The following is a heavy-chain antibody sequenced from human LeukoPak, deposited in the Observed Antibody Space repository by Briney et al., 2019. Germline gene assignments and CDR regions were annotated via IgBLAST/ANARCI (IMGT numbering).Heavy chain of an antibody. CDR3: ARSYCSSTSCYEGYYYYYGMDV. CDR1: GFTFSRYW. Sequence: GGSLRLSCVDSGFTFSRYWMTWVRQAPGKGLEWVANINEDGSTKSSVDSVKGRFTISRDNAKKSLYLQMNSLRVDDTAVYYCARSYCSSTSCYEGYYYYYGMDVWGQGTTVTVSS. J-gene: IGHJ6*02. D-gene: IGHD2-2*01. V-gene: IGHV3-7*01. CDR2: INEDGSTK.